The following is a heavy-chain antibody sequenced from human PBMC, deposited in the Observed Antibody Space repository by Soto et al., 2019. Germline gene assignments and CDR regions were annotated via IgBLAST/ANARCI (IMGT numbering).Heavy chain of an antibody. CDR1: GFTFSSHW. J-gene: IGHJ4*02. D-gene: IGHD3-3*01. CDR2: INSDGSST. V-gene: IGHV3-74*01. Sequence: GGSLRLSCAVSGFTFSSHWMHWVRQAPGKGLVWVSRINSDGSSTTYADSVKGRFTISRDNAKNTLNLQMSSLRAEDTAVNYCGRGVMGSGYYLDYWGQGTLVTVSS. CDR3: GRGVMGSGYYLDY.